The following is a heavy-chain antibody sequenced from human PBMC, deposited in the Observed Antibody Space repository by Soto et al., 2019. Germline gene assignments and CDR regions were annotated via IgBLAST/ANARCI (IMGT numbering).Heavy chain of an antibody. CDR1: GGSISTSNW. CDR2: VYRTGST. J-gene: IGHJ4*02. D-gene: IGHD6-13*01. CDR3: ARARATIAAAAIFDC. Sequence: QVQLQESGPGLVKPSGTLSLTCAVSGGSISTSNWWSWVRQPPGKGLECIGEVYRTGSTNYNPSLESRLTISVDKSKNQFSLKLTSVTAADTAVYYCARARATIAAAAIFDCWGQGTLVTVSS. V-gene: IGHV4-4*02.